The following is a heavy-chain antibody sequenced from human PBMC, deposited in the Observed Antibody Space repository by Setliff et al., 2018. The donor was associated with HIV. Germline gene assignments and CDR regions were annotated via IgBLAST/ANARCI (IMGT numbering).Heavy chain of an antibody. D-gene: IGHD3-3*01. CDR1: GYTSTDYY. CDR3: ARDLSTHWSGYSLGF. J-gene: IGHJ4*02. Sequence: ASVKVSCKASGYTSTDYYFHWVRQAPGQGLEWMGWINPKFGGTLYAQKFRGRVTMTRDMSINTVYVELSSLSSDDTAVYYCARDLSTHWSGYSLGFWGPGTLVTVSS. CDR2: INPKFGGT. V-gene: IGHV1-2*02.